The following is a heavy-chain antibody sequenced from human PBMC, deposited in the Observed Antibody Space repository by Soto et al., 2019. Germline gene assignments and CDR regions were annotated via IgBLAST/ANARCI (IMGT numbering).Heavy chain of an antibody. J-gene: IGHJ6*02. Sequence: GESLKISCATSGFTFNTYPMTWVRQAPGKGLEWVSSISSTAGRTSSYADSVKGRFAISRDFSDNTVYLQMNNLRVDDTAVYFCAKGVLSFHYGMEVWGPGTTVTVSS. CDR2: ISSTAGRTS. V-gene: IGHV3-23*01. D-gene: IGHD3-10*01. CDR3: AKGVLSFHYGMEV. CDR1: GFTFNTYP.